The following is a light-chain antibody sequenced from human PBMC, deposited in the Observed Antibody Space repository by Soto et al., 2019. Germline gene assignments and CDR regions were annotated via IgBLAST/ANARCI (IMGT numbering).Light chain of an antibody. V-gene: IGKV1-13*02. CDR3: QQFQSYALT. J-gene: IGKJ4*01. CDR2: DAS. CDR1: QGISSA. Sequence: AIQLTQSPSSLSASVGDRVTITCRASQGISSALAWYQHKPGRAPRLLIYDASSLQSGVSSRFSGSGAGRDCTLTISSLQPEDFGTYYCQQFQSYALTFGGGTKLEIK.